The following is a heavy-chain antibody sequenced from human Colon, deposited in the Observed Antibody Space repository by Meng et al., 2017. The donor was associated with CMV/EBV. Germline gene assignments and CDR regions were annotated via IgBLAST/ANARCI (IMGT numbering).Heavy chain of an antibody. CDR1: GFNFGIYG. Sequence: GGSLRLSCATSGFNFGIYGIHWVRQAPGKGLEWVAFIRYDGSDTFYTDSAKGRFTISRDNSKNTSYLQMNNLRPEDTAMYYCAKDGDMYCSRTSCSAMDVWGQGTTVTVSS. J-gene: IGHJ6*02. D-gene: IGHD2-2*01. V-gene: IGHV3-30*02. CDR3: AKDGDMYCSRTSCSAMDV. CDR2: IRYDGSDT.